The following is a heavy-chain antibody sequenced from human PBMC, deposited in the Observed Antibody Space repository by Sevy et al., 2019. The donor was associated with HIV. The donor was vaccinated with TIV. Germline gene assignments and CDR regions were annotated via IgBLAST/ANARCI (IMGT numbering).Heavy chain of an antibody. CDR3: AGAAIDTGDFEY. J-gene: IGHJ4*02. CDR2: IYTSGNT. CDR1: GGSISSYY. Sequence: SETLSLTCTVSGGSISSYYWSWIRQPSGKGLEWIGRIYTSGNTHYNPSLKSRVTMSVDTSKNHFSLNLSYVTAADTAVDYCAGAAIDTGDFEYWGQGTLVTVSS. D-gene: IGHD6-13*01. V-gene: IGHV4-4*07.